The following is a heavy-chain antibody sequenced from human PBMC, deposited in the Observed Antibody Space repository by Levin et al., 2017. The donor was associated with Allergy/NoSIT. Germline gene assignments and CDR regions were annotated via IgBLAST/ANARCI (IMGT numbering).Heavy chain of an antibody. V-gene: IGHV3-33*01. CDR3: AREKEDIVVVPAAQTSRLYYFDY. CDR1: GFTFSSYG. Sequence: SGGSLRLSCAASGFTFSSYGMHWVRQAPGKGLEWVAVIWYDGSNKYYADSVKGRFTISRDNSKNTLYLQMNSLRAEDTAVYYCAREKEDIVVVPAAQTSRLYYFDYWGQGTLVTVSS. D-gene: IGHD2-2*01. J-gene: IGHJ4*02. CDR2: IWYDGSNK.